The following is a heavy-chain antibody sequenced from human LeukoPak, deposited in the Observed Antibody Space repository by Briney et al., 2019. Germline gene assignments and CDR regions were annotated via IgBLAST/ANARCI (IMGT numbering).Heavy chain of an antibody. V-gene: IGHV3-21*01. CDR2: ISTSSSYI. Sequence: GGSLRLSCAASGFTFSSYGMSWVRQAPGKGLEWVSSISTSSSYIYYADSVKGRFTISRDNAKNSLYLQMNSLRAEDTAVYYCARDFSGQTGFDYWGQGTLVTVSS. CDR1: GFTFSSYG. CDR3: ARDFSGQTGFDY. D-gene: IGHD6-19*01. J-gene: IGHJ4*02.